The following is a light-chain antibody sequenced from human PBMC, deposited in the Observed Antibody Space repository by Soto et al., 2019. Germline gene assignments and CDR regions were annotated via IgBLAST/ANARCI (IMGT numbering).Light chain of an antibody. CDR2: GAS. J-gene: IGKJ2*01. CDR1: HSVSSTY. CDR3: QQYGNSPYT. V-gene: IGKV3-20*01. Sequence: EIVLTQSPGTLSLSPGERATLSCRASHSVSSTYLAWYQQKPGQAPRLLIYGASSRATGIPDRFSGSGSGTDSTLTISRLEPEDFAVYYCQQYGNSPYTFGQGTKLEIK.